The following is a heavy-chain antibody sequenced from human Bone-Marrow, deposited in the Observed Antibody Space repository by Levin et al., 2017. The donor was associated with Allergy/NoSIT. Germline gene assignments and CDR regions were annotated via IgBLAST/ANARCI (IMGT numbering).Heavy chain of an antibody. Sequence: SETLSLTCTVSGGSVNSAGYYWSWIRQFPGKGLEYIGYIYSSGGTYYNPSLKSRVSISLDTSKNHFSLKLNSVTAADTAVYFCARDKYYGSGNTDWLDPWGQGTLVTVSS. CDR3: ARDKYYGSGNTDWLDP. CDR2: IYSSGGT. V-gene: IGHV4-31*03. J-gene: IGHJ5*02. D-gene: IGHD3-10*01. CDR1: GGSVNSAGYY.